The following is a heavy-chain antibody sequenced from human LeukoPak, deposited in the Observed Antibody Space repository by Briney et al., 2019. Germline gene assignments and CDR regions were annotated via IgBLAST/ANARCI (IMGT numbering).Heavy chain of an antibody. V-gene: IGHV4-34*01. CDR3: ARRWLQQPDY. CDR2: INHSGST. D-gene: IGHD5-24*01. J-gene: IGHJ4*02. Sequence: PSETPSLTCAVYGGSFSGYYWSWIRQPPGKGLEWIGEINHSGSTNYNPSLKSRVTISVDTSKNQFSLKLSSVTAADTAVYYCARRWLQQPDYWGQGTLVTVSS. CDR1: GGSFSGYY.